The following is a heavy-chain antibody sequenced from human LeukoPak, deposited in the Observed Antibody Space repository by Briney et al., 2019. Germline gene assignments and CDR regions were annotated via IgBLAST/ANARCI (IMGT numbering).Heavy chain of an antibody. V-gene: IGHV3-49*03. CDR3: SRAQWRQYKWFDP. CDR2: IRNKPYGETT. CDR1: GFTLGDYV. J-gene: IGHJ5*02. Sequence: PGGSLRLSCTASGFTLGDYVMSWFRQAPGKGLEWVGFIRNKPYGETTEFAASVKGRFTISRDDSKSIAYLQMNNLKTEDTAVYYCSRAQWRQYKWFDPWGQGTLVTVSS. D-gene: IGHD6-19*01.